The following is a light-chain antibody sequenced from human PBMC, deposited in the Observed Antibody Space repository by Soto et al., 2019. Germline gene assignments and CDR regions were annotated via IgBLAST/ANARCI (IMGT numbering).Light chain of an antibody. Sequence: SYELTQPPSVSVSPGQTASITCSGAKLGDKYACWYQQKPGQSPVLVIYQDSKRPSGIPERFSGSNSGNTATLTISGTQAMDEADYYCQACDSSNYVVFGGGTKLTVL. CDR3: QACDSSNYVV. CDR1: KLGDKY. CDR2: QDS. V-gene: IGLV3-1*01. J-gene: IGLJ2*01.